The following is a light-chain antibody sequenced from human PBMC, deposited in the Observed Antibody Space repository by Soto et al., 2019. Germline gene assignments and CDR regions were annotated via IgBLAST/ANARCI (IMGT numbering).Light chain of an antibody. J-gene: IGLJ3*02. V-gene: IGLV8-61*01. CDR3: VLYMGSGTHWV. CDR1: NGSVSTSYY. Sequence: QTVVTQEPSLSVSPGGTVTLTCGSTNGSVSTSYYASWYQQTPGQAPRTLIYSTNTRSSGVPARFSGSILGNKAALTITGAQAEDESNYYCVLYMGSGTHWVFGGGTKVTVL. CDR2: STN.